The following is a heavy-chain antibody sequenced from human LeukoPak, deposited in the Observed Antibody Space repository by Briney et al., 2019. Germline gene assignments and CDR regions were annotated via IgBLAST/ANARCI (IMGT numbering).Heavy chain of an antibody. CDR2: ISSSSSYI. D-gene: IGHD6-19*01. V-gene: IGHV3-21*01. J-gene: IGHJ6*02. CDR3: ARNLAVAGRGGYYYYYGMDV. Sequence: TGGSLRLSCAASGFTFSSYSMNWVRQAPGKGLEWVSSISSSSSYIYYADSVKGRFTISRDNAKNSLYLQMNSLRAEDTAVYYCARNLAVAGRGGYYYYYGMDVWGQGTTVTVSS. CDR1: GFTFSSYS.